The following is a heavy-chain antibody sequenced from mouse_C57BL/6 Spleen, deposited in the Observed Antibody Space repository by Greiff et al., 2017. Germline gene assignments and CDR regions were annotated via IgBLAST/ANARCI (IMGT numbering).Heavy chain of an antibody. V-gene: IGHV3-1*01. CDR2: ISYSGST. CDR3: ARGRYYGSSYGYFDV. D-gene: IGHD1-1*01. CDR1: GYSITSGYD. J-gene: IGHJ1*03. Sequence: EVKLVESGPGMVKPSQSLSLTCTVTGYSITSGYDWHWIRHFPGNKLEWMGYISYSGSTNYNPSLKSRISITHDTSKNHFFLKLTSVTTEDTATYYCARGRYYGSSYGYFDVWGTGTTVTVSS.